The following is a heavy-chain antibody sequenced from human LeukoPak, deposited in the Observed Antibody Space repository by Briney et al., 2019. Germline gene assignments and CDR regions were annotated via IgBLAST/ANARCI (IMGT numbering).Heavy chain of an antibody. D-gene: IGHD3-3*01. Sequence: GGSLRLSCAASGFTFSRYAMSWVRQAPGKGLEWVSAISGSGGSTYYADSVKGRFTISRDNSKNTLYLQMKSLRAEDTAVYYCAKSSFGGVFFDYWGQGTLVTVSS. CDR1: GFTFSRYA. V-gene: IGHV3-23*01. J-gene: IGHJ4*02. CDR3: AKSSFGGVFFDY. CDR2: ISGSGGST.